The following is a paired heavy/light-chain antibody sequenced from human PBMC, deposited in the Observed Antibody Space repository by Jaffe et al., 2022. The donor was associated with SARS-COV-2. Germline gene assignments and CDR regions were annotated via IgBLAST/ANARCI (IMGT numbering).Heavy chain of an antibody. CDR3: AHRKGTAMGQFDF. CDR2: IYWDNDK. Sequence: QITLNESGPTLVKPTQTLTLTCTFSGFSLSSSGVGVGWIRQPPGKALEWLALIYWDNDKRYSPSLKSRLTITKDTPKNQVVLTMTDMDPVDTATYYCAHRKGTAMGQFDFWGQGTLVTVSS. J-gene: IGHJ4*02. D-gene: IGHD5-18*01. CDR1: GFSLSSSGVG. V-gene: IGHV2-5*02.
Light chain of an antibody. Sequence: QTVVTQEPSLSVSPGGTVTLTCGLDSGSVSTSHHPNWYQQTPGQSPRTLIYSTHVRSSGVPDRFSGSILGNKAALTITGAQADDESDYYCVLYMNFGWVFGGGTRLTVL. CDR2: STH. CDR1: SGSVSTSHH. V-gene: IGLV8-61*01. J-gene: IGLJ3*02. CDR3: VLYMNFGWV.